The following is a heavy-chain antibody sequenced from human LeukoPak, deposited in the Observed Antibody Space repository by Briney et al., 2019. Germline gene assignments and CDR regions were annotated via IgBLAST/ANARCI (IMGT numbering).Heavy chain of an antibody. J-gene: IGHJ6*03. CDR1: GFTFSTYG. D-gene: IGHD3-16*01. V-gene: IGHV3-23*01. CDR2: ISGSGGST. CDR3: ARHGANYYYYYMDV. Sequence: GGSLRLSCAASGFTFSTYGMNWVRQAPGKGLEWVSVISGSGGSTYYADSVKGRFTISRDNSKNTLYLQMNSLRAEDTAVYYCARHGANYYYYYMDVWGKGTTVTVSS.